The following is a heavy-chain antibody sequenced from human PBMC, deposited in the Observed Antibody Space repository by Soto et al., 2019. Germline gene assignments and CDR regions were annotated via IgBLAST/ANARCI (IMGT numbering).Heavy chain of an antibody. CDR2: ISPYSLDT. CDR3: ARAVSTSRYNWFDP. J-gene: IGHJ5*02. CDR1: GYTFTNYG. V-gene: IGHV1-18*04. Sequence: QVQLVQSGGEVKKPGASVKVSCKTSGYTFTNYGISWVRQAPGQGLEWMRWISPYSLDTNYAQKFQGRVTMTTDTSTTTAYMELRSLSSYDTAVYYCARAVSTSRYNWFDPWGQGTLVTVSS. D-gene: IGHD2-2*01.